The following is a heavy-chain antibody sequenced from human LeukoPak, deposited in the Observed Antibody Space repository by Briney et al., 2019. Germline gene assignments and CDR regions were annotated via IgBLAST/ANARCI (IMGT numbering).Heavy chain of an antibody. CDR1: GFTFDDYG. CDR2: INWNGGST. CDR3: ARGPSYGDPHDAFDI. J-gene: IGHJ3*02. Sequence: PGRSLRLSCAASGFTFDDYGMSWVRQAPGKGLEWVSGINWNGGSTGYADSVKGRFTISRDNAKNSLYLQMNSLRAEDTALYYCARGPSYGDPHDAFDIWGQGTMVTVSS. V-gene: IGHV3-20*04. D-gene: IGHD4-17*01.